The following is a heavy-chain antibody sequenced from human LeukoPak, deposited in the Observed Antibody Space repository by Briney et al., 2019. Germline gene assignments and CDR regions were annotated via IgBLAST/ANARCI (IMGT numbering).Heavy chain of an antibody. D-gene: IGHD6-13*01. CDR3: AREYMGGPAGTFR. J-gene: IGHJ4*02. CDR2: ISAYNGNT. Sequence: ASVKVSCKASGYTFTSYGISWVRQAPGQGLEWMGWISAYNGNTNYAQKLQGRVTITADESASTAYMELSSLRSEDTAVYYCAREYMGGPAGTFRWGQGTLVTVSS. CDR1: GYTFTSYG. V-gene: IGHV1-18*01.